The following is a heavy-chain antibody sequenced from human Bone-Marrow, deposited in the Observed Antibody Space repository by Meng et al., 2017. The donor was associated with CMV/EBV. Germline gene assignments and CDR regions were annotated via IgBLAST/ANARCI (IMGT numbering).Heavy chain of an antibody. CDR2: IGTAGDT. Sequence: GESLKISCAACGFTFSSYDMHWVRQATGKGLEWVSAIGTAGDTYYPGSVKGQFTISRENAKTSLYLQMNSLRAGDTAVYYCARDSRESGYYYGMDVWGQGTTVTVSS. D-gene: IGHD3-10*01. CDR3: ARDSRESGYYYGMDV. V-gene: IGHV3-13*03. CDR1: GFTFSSYD. J-gene: IGHJ6*02.